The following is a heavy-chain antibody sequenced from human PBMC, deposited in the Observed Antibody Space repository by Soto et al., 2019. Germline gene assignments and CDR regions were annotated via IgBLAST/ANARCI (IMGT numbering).Heavy chain of an antibody. CDR1: GGSISSYY. V-gene: IGHV4-59*01. CDR3: ARARYVYGSGTEYYYYYMDV. CDR2: IYYSGST. Sequence: SETLSLTCTVSGGSISSYYWSWIRQPPWKGLEWIGYIYYSGSTNYNPSLKSRVTISVDTSKNQFSLKLSSVTAADTAVYYCARARYVYGSGTEYYYYYMDVWGKGTTVTVSS. J-gene: IGHJ6*03. D-gene: IGHD3-10*01.